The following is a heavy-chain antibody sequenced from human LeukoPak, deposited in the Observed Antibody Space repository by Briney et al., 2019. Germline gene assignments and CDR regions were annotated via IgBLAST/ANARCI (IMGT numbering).Heavy chain of an antibody. D-gene: IGHD3-22*01. V-gene: IGHV1-69*04. J-gene: IGHJ4*02. Sequence: GASVKVSCKASGGAFSSYAISWVRQAPGQGLDWMGRIIPILGIANYAQKFQGRVTITADKSTSTAYMELSSLRSEDTAVYYCARLSYYDSSGYQYYFDYWGQGTLVTVSS. CDR3: ARLSYYDSSGYQYYFDY. CDR2: IIPILGIA. CDR1: GGAFSSYA.